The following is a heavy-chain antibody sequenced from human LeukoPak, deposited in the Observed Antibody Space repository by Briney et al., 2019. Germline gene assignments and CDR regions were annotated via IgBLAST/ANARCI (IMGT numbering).Heavy chain of an antibody. J-gene: IGHJ4*02. CDR2: ISSSSSYI. CDR3: ARDKEVDVWGSYRYFDY. D-gene: IGHD3-16*02. Sequence: GGSLRLSCAASGFTFSSYSMNWVRQAPGQGLEWVSSISSSSSYIYYADSVKGRFTISRDNAKNSLYLQMNSLRAEDTAVYYCARDKEVDVWGSYRYFDYWGQGTLVTVSS. CDR1: GFTFSSYS. V-gene: IGHV3-21*01.